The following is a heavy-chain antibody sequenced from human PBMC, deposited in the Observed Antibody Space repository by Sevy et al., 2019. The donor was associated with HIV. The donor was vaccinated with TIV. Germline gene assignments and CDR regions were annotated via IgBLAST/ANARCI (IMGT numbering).Heavy chain of an antibody. D-gene: IGHD3-16*01. J-gene: IGHJ4*02. CDR3: ARVGETFSGIHHEFGY. CDR1: GYTFTGYY. V-gene: IGHV1-2*06. CDR2: INPNSGGT. Sequence: ASVKVSCKASGYTFTGYYMHWVRQAPGQGLEWMGRINPNSGGTNYVQKFQGRVTMTRDTSISTAYMELSRLRSDDTAVYYCARVGETFSGIHHEFGYWGQGTLVTVSS.